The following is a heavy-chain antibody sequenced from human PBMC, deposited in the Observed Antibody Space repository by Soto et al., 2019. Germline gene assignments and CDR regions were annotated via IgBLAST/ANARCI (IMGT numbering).Heavy chain of an antibody. V-gene: IGHV3-30*18. D-gene: IGHD2-15*01. CDR2: ISYDGSNK. CDR1: GFTFSSYG. CDR3: ANGLGYCSGGSCYPFDY. Sequence: ESGGGVVQPGRSLRLSCAASGFTFSSYGMHWVRQAPGKGLEWVAVISYDGSNKYYADSVKGRFTISRDNSKNTLYLQMNSLRAEDTAVYYCANGLGYCSGGSCYPFDYWGQGTLVTVSS. J-gene: IGHJ4*02.